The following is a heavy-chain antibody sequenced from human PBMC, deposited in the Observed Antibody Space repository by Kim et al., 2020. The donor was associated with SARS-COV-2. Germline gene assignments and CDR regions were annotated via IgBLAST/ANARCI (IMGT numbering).Heavy chain of an antibody. CDR2: ISGSGGST. J-gene: IGHJ1*01. CDR1: GFTFSSYA. V-gene: IGHV3-23*01. CDR3: AKGVGWLEHAEYFQH. D-gene: IGHD6-19*01. Sequence: GGSLRLSCAASGFTFSSYAMSWVRQAPGKGLEWVSAISGSGGSTYYADSVKGRFAISRDNSKNTLYLQMNSLRAEDTAVYYCAKGVGWLEHAEYFQHWGQGTLVTVSS.